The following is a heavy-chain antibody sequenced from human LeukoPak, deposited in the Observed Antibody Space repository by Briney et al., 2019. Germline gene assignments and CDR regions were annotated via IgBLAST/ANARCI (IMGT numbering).Heavy chain of an antibody. J-gene: IGHJ4*02. Sequence: GSLRLSFAASGFPFSSYAMSWVRRAPGRQLEWCSSIICSGGNTFYADSVKGRVTISRDNSKNTLYLQMNSLRAEDTAAYHCAKGRNEDGDAALNYWGQGTLVTVSS. CDR1: GFPFSSYA. D-gene: IGHD4-17*01. CDR2: IICSGGNT. V-gene: IGHV3-23*01. CDR3: AKGRNEDGDAALNY.